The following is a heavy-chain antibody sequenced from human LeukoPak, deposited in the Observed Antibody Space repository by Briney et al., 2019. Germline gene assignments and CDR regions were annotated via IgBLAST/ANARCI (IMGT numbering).Heavy chain of an antibody. V-gene: IGHV4-59*11. D-gene: IGHD3-3*01. J-gene: IGHJ4*02. CDR2: IYYSGST. CDR3: ARNLRFGVVDYFDH. CDR1: GGSISSHY. Sequence: ASETLSLTCTVSGGSISSHYWSWIRQPPGKGLEWIGYIYYSGSTNSNPSLRSRVTISLDTSKNQFSLNLSSVTAADTAVYYCARNLRFGVVDYFDHWGQGTLVTVSS.